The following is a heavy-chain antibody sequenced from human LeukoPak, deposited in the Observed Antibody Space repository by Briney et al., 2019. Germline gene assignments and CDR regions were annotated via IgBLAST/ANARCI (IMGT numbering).Heavy chain of an antibody. CDR1: GFTLRGLW. CDR2: IWHDGSNT. D-gene: IGHD3-16*01. CDR3: ARDSGGVTNY. J-gene: IGHJ4*02. V-gene: IGHV3-33*01. Sequence: WGALRLSCGASGFTLRGLWMHWVRPAPGKGGEWVAVIWHDGSNTKYVDSVKGRFTISRDNSKNTLYLQLNSVRVEDTAVYYCARDSGGVTNYWGQGTLVTVSS.